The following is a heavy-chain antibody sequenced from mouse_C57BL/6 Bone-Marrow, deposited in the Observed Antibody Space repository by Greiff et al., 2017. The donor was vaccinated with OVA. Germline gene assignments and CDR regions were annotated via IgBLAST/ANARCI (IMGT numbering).Heavy chain of an antibody. D-gene: IGHD1-1*01. CDR2: IYPGDGDT. V-gene: IGHV1-82*01. CDR1: GYALSSSW. CDR3: ARLVTTVVFDY. Sequence: VQLQQSGPELVKPGASVKISCKASGYALSSSWMNWVKQRPGKGLEWIGRIYPGDGDTNYNGKFKGKATLTADKSSSTAYMQLSSLTSEDSAVYFCARLVTTVVFDYWGQGTTLTVSS. J-gene: IGHJ2*01.